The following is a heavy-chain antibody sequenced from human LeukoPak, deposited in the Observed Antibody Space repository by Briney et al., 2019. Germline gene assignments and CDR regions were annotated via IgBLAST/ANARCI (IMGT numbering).Heavy chain of an antibody. V-gene: IGHV1-18*01. Sequence: ASVKVSCKASGYTFTSYGISWVRQAPGQGLEWMGWISAYNGNTNYAQKLQGRVTMTTDTSTSTAYMELRSLRSDDTAVYYCARVRYDWELRYEAPGGHWGQGTLVTVSS. D-gene: IGHD1-26*01. CDR1: GYTFTSYG. CDR3: ARVRYDWELRYEAPGGH. J-gene: IGHJ1*01. CDR2: ISAYNGNT.